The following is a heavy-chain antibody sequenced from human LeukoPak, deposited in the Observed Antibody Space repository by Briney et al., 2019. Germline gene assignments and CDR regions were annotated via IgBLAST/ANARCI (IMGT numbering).Heavy chain of an antibody. D-gene: IGHD3-10*01. CDR3: ARDSGFGELFADAFDI. CDR2: IYYSGST. J-gene: IGHJ3*02. Sequence: SETLSLTCTVSGGSISSGGYYWSWLRQHPGKGLEWIGYIYYSGSTYYNPSLKSRVTISVDTSKNQFSLKLSSVTAADTAVYYCARDSGFGELFADAFDIWGQGTMVTVSS. V-gene: IGHV4-31*03. CDR1: GGSISSGGYY.